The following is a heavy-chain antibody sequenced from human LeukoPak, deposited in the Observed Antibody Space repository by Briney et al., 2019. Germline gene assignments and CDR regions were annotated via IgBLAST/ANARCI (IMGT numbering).Heavy chain of an antibody. CDR2: ISISGSTI. CDR3: ARADYDYVWGSCRQYYFDY. V-gene: IGHV3-48*03. Sequence: PGGSLRLSCAASGFTFSSYEMNWVRHAPGKGLEWVSYISISGSTIYYADSVKGRCPISRDNAENTLYLAMNSVRGGDPAVYQCARADYDYVWGSCRQYYFDYWGQGNLVTASS. CDR1: GFTFSSYE. J-gene: IGHJ4*02. D-gene: IGHD3-16*02.